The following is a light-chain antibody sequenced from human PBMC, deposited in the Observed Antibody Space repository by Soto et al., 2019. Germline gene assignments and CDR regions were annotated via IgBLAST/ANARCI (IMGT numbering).Light chain of an antibody. CDR1: SSDVGGYDY. CDR3: SSFTRSSTLV. Sequence: QSALTQPASVSGSPGQSITISCTGTSSDVGGYDYVSWYQQHPGKVPKLMIYDVSNRPSGVSNRFSGSKSGKTASLTISGLQAEDEADYYCSSFTRSSTLVFGGGTKLTVL. CDR2: DVS. V-gene: IGLV2-14*01. J-gene: IGLJ2*01.